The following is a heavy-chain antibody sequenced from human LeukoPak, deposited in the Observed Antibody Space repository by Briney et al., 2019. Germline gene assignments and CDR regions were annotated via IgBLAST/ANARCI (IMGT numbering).Heavy chain of an antibody. CDR3: ARVDLDYDFWSGYSSRWFDP. D-gene: IGHD3-3*01. CDR1: GYTFTSYG. V-gene: IGHV1-18*01. J-gene: IGHJ5*02. Sequence: ASVKVSCKASGYTFTSYGISWVRQAPGQGLEWMGWISAYNGNTNYAQKLQGRVTMTTDTSTSTAYMELRSLRSEDTAVYYCARVDLDYDFWSGYSSRWFDPWGQGTLVTVSS. CDR2: ISAYNGNT.